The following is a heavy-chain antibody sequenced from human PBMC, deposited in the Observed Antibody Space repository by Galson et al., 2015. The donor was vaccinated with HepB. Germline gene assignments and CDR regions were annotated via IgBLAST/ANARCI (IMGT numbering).Heavy chain of an antibody. V-gene: IGHV3-7*03. Sequence: SLRLSCAASGFTFSSYWMSWVRQAPGKGLEWVANIKQDGSEKYYVDSVKGRFTISRDNAKNSLYLQMNSLRAEDTAVYYCARDRGYSSGWSWVDYYYGMDVWGQGTTVTVSS. J-gene: IGHJ6*02. CDR1: GFTFSSYW. D-gene: IGHD6-19*01. CDR2: IKQDGSEK. CDR3: ARDRGYSSGWSWVDYYYGMDV.